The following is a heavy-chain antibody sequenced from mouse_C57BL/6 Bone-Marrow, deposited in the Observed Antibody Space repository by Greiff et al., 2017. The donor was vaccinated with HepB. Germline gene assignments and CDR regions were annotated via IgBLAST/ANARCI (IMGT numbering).Heavy chain of an antibody. CDR1: GFTFSNYW. CDR3: PRLGATWYFGV. CDR2: IRLKSDNYAT. Sequence: VKLMESGGGLVQPGGSMKLSCVASGFTFSNYWMNWVRQSPEKGLEWGAQIRLKSDNYATHYAESVKGRFTISRDDSKSSVYLQRNNLSAADTGIYYCPRLGATWYFGVWGTGTPVTVSS. J-gene: IGHJ1*02. V-gene: IGHV6-3*01.